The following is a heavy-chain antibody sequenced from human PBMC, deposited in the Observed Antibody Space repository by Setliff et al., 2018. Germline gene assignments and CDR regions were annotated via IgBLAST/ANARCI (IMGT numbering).Heavy chain of an antibody. CDR1: GGSISSGSYY. CDR2: LHTSGST. CDR3: ARDRTAYSYGLDV. Sequence: SETLSLTCAVSGGSISSGSYYWSWIRQPAGKGLEWVGRLHTSGSTNYNPSLKSRVTISVDTSRNQFSLKLSSLTAADTALYFCARDRTAYSYGLDVWGQGTTVTVSS. V-gene: IGHV4-61*02. D-gene: IGHD5-18*01. J-gene: IGHJ6*02.